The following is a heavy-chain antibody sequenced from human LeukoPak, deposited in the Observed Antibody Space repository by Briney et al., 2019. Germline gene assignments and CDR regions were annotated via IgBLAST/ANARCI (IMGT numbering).Heavy chain of an antibody. CDR1: GFTFSSYA. J-gene: IGHJ3*02. D-gene: IGHD3-22*01. CDR3: PKDSGYYDSSGYMIDAFDI. Sequence: PGGSLRLSCAAAGFTFSSYAMSWVRQAPGTGLEWVSAISGSGGSTYYAASVKGRFTISRDNSKSTLYLQMNSLRAEGTAVYYCPKDSGYYDSSGYMIDAFDIWGQGTMVTVSS. V-gene: IGHV3-23*01. CDR2: ISGSGGST.